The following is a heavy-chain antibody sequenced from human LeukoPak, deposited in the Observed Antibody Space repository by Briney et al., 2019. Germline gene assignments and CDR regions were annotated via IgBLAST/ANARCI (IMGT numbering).Heavy chain of an antibody. CDR1: GFTFSSYW. J-gene: IGHJ4*02. Sequence: PGGSLRLSCAASGFTFSSYWMHWVRQAPGKGLVWVSRISEDGSSTYYADSVKGRFTISRDNAKNTLYLQMNSLRAEDTAVYYCARPGEGDNWNPWVVWGQGTLVTVSS. V-gene: IGHV3-74*01. CDR2: ISEDGSST. CDR3: ARPGEGDNWNPWVV. D-gene: IGHD1-20*01.